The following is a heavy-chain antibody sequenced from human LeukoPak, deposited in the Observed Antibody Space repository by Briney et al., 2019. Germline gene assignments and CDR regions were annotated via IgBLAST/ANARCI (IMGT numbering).Heavy chain of an antibody. J-gene: IGHJ4*02. D-gene: IGHD1-26*01. CDR2: ISSSSSTI. CDR1: GFTFSSYS. CDR3: AREGLGSLEGATHFDY. Sequence: GGSLRLSCAASGFTFSSYSMNWVRQAPGKGLEWVSYISSSSSTIYYADSVKGRFTISRDNAKNSLYLQMNSLRAEDTAVYYCAREGLGSLEGATHFDYWGQGTLVTVSS. V-gene: IGHV3-48*01.